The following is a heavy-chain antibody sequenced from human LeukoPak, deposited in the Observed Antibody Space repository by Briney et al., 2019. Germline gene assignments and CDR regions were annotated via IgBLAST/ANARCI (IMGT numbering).Heavy chain of an antibody. V-gene: IGHV3-74*01. CDR2: IKSDGRT. CDR3: ARAPSEIGGYYPEYFRH. D-gene: IGHD3-22*01. Sequence: GGSLRLSCAAAGFTFSNYWMHWVRQAPGKGLVWVSRIKSDGRTNYADSVKGRFTISRDNAKNTVSLQMNSLRAEDTGVYYCARAPSEIGGYYPEYFRHWGKGTLVTVSS. CDR1: GFTFSNYW. J-gene: IGHJ1*01.